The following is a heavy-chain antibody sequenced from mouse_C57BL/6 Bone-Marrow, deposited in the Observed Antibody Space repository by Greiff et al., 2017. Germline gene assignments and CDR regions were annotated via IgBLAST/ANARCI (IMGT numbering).Heavy chain of an antibody. Sequence: QVQLQQPGAELVKPGASVKVSCKASGYSFTSYWMHWVKQRPGQGLEWIGRIHPSDSVTNYNQKFKGKATLTVDKSSSTAYMQRSSLASEDSAVYDSAIDGSGLDYWGQGTTLTVSA. D-gene: IGHD3-2*02. CDR2: IHPSDSVT. V-gene: IGHV1-74*01. CDR1: GYSFTSYW. J-gene: IGHJ2*01. CDR3: AIDGSGLDY.